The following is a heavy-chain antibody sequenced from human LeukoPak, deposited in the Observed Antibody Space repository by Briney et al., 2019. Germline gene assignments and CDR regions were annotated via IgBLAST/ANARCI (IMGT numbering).Heavy chain of an antibody. V-gene: IGHV3-30-3*01. Sequence: GGSLRLSCAASGFTFSSYAMHWVRQAPGKGLEWVAVISYDGSNKYYADSVKGRFTISRDNSKNTLYLQMNSLRAEDTAVYYCARDRIAVAGTELRYWGQGTLVTVSS. CDR1: GFTFSSYA. CDR2: ISYDGSNK. J-gene: IGHJ4*02. D-gene: IGHD6-19*01. CDR3: ARDRIAVAGTELRY.